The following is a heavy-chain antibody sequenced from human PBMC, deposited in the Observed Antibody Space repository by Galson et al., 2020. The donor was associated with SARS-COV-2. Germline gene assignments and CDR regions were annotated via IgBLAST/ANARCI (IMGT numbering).Heavy chain of an antibody. CDR2: IYYSGST. CDR3: ARSPVWGGYDSVDRYAFDI. CDR1: GGSISSYY. V-gene: IGHV4-59*01. J-gene: IGHJ3*02. Sequence: ASETLSLTCTVSGGSISSYYWSWIRQPTGKGLEWIGYIYYSGSTNYNPSLKSRVTISVDTSKNQFSLKLSSVTAADTAVYYCARSPVWGGYDSVDRYAFDIWGQGTMVTVSS. D-gene: IGHD5-12*01.